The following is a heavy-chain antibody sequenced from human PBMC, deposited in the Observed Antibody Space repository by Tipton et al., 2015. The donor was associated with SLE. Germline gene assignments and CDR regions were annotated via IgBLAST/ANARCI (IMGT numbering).Heavy chain of an antibody. CDR3: ARDGDIVLEPVPIPPAFDI. J-gene: IGHJ3*02. CDR1: GGSISSSY. V-gene: IGHV4-59*12. D-gene: IGHD2-8*02. CDR2: ISYSGAT. Sequence: TLSLTCSVSGGSISSSYWSWIRQPPGKGLEWIASISYSGATYYNPSLKSRVIISLDTSRNHFSLKLTSVTAADTAVYFCARDGDIVLEPVPIPPAFDIWGQGTTVTVSS.